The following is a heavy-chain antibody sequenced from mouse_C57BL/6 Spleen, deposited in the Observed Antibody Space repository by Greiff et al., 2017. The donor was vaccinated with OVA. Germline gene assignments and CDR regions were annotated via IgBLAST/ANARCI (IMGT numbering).Heavy chain of an antibody. Sequence: QVQLKESGPELVKPGASVKISCKASGYAFSSSWMNWVKQRPGKGLEWIGRIYPGDGDTNYNGKFKGQATLTADKSSSTAYMQLSSLTSEDSAVYFCARAHYYGSSHCYFDVWGTGTTVTVSS. V-gene: IGHV1-82*01. CDR3: ARAHYYGSSHCYFDV. CDR1: GYAFSSSW. CDR2: IYPGDGDT. D-gene: IGHD1-1*01. J-gene: IGHJ1*03.